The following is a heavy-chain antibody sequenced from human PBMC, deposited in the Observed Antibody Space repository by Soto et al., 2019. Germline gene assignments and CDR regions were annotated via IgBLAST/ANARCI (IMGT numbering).Heavy chain of an antibody. D-gene: IGHD3-22*01. CDR3: ARNYYDSSGYPFDY. CDR2: IIPIFGTA. V-gene: IGHV1-69*13. J-gene: IGHJ4*02. Sequence: ASVKVSCKGSGGTFSSYAISWVRQAPGQGLEWMGGIIPIFGTANYAQKFQGRVTITADESTSTAYMELSSLRSEDTAVYYCARNYYDSSGYPFDYWGQGTLVTVSS. CDR1: GGTFSSYA.